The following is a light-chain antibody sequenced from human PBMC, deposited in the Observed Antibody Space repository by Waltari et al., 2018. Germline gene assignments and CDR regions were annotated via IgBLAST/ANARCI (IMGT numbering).Light chain of an antibody. J-gene: IGLJ1*01. Sequence: QSALTQPASVSGSPGQSITISCTGTSSDVGGYNYVPWYQQYPGTAPKVLIFHVSNRPSGVSDRFSGSKSANTASLTISGLQAEDEADYYCSSYTSSRTYVFGTGTKVTVL. V-gene: IGLV2-14*03. CDR2: HVS. CDR1: SSDVGGYNY. CDR3: SSYTSSRTYV.